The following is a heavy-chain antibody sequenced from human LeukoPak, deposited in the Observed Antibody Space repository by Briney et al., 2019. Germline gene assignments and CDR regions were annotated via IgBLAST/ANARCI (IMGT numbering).Heavy chain of an antibody. D-gene: IGHD6-19*01. CDR2: IPYDGSNK. V-gene: IGHV3-30-3*01. CDR3: ARDLVQWLVLQFGDY. CDR1: GFXFSSYA. J-gene: IGHJ4*02. Sequence: GGSLRLSCAASGFXFSSYAMHWVRQAPGKGLEWVAVIPYDGSNKYYADSVRGRFTISRDNSKNTLYLQMNSLRAEDTAVYYSARDLVQWLVLQFGDYWGQGTLVTVSS.